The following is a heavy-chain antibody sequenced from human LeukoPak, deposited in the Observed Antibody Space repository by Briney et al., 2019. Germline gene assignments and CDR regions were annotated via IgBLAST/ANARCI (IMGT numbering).Heavy chain of an antibody. Sequence: GGSLRLSCAASGFTFSSYWMSWVRQAPGKGLEWVANIKQDGSEKYYVDSVKGRFTLSRDNAKNSLYLQMNSLRAEDTAVYYCARDNSVKLLYDFWSGYYTPNYYFDYWGQGTLVTVSS. V-gene: IGHV3-7*01. CDR3: ARDNSVKLLYDFWSGYYTPNYYFDY. CDR1: GFTFSSYW. J-gene: IGHJ4*02. CDR2: IKQDGSEK. D-gene: IGHD3-3*01.